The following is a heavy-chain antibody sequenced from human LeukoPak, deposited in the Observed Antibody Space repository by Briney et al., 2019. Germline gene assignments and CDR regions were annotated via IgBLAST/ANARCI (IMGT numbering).Heavy chain of an antibody. Sequence: SVKVSCTASGDNFSNYVISWVRQAPGQGLEWMGGIIPVFGTVKYAQKFQGRVTITADESTSTAYMELDSLKSSDTALYFCEAAGGSNWYIYWGQGTRVTVSS. CDR1: GDNFSNYV. J-gene: IGHJ4*02. V-gene: IGHV1-69*13. CDR3: EAAGGSNWYIY. D-gene: IGHD6-13*01. CDR2: IIPVFGTV.